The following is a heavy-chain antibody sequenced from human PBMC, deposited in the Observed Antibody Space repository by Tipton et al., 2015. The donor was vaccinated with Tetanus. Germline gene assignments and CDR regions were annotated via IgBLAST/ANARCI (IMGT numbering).Heavy chain of an antibody. Sequence: TLSLTCTVSGGSISSGDYYWSWIRRPPGKGPEWIGYVYSTATTYYNPSLKSRVTISVDTSKNQFSLKLTSMTAADTAVYYCARGEAYGDYPAMYFFDNWGQGPLLTVSS. CDR1: GGSISSGDYY. CDR2: VYSTATT. J-gene: IGHJ4*02. V-gene: IGHV4-30-4*01. CDR3: ARGEAYGDYPAMYFFDN. D-gene: IGHD4-17*01.